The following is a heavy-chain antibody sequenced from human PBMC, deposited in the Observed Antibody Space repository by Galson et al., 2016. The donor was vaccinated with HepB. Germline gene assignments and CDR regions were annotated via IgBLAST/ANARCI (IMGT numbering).Heavy chain of an antibody. CDR3: ARLPRLWDGYFDY. V-gene: IGHV4-59*08. Sequence: SETLSLTCTVSGGSISGYYWSWIRQPPGKGLEWIGYIYDSGSTNYNPSLKRRLTISIDTSKNQFSLKLTSVTAADTAVYYCARLPRLWDGYFDYWGHGTLVTVSS. CDR2: IYDSGST. D-gene: IGHD1-26*01. CDR1: GGSISGYY. J-gene: IGHJ4*01.